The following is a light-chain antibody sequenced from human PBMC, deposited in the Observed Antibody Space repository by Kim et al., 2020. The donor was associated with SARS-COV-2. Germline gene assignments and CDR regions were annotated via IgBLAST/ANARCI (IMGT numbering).Light chain of an antibody. Sequence: SASVGHRVTMTCRASQDISHSLAWYQQKPGRAPMLLIYGASTLQSGVSSRFSGSGSGTEFTLTISSLQPEDSATYYCQELNDSLTFGQGTRLEIK. CDR2: GAS. V-gene: IGKV1-9*01. CDR1: QDISHS. J-gene: IGKJ5*01. CDR3: QELNDSLT.